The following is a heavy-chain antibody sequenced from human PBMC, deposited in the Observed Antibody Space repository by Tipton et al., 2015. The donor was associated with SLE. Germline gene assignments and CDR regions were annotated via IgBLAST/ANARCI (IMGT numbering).Heavy chain of an antibody. D-gene: IGHD3-10*01. Sequence: TLSLTCAVSGGSISSSNWWSWVRQPPGKGLEWIGEIYHSGSTNYNPSLKSRVTISVDTSKNQFSLKLSSVTAADTAVYYCARLRGSPGGYMDVWGKGTTVTVSS. CDR3: ARLRGSPGGYMDV. J-gene: IGHJ6*03. V-gene: IGHV4-4*02. CDR2: IYHSGST. CDR1: GGSISSSNW.